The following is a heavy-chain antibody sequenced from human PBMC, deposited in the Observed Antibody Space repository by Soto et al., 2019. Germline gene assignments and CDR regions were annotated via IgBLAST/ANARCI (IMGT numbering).Heavy chain of an antibody. CDR2: INHRGTT. D-gene: IGHD3-3*01. V-gene: IGHV4-34*01. CDR1: GGTFRRYY. J-gene: IGHJ6*02. CDR3: ARGSFITIFRVGIKLSDGMAA. Sequence: PENLPLTRGGYGGTFRRYYWSGVRQLPGKGLEWIGEINHRGTTNHNVSLKSRVTISIDTSKTQFSLKLRSVTAADAAVYYCARGSFITIFRVGIKLSDGMAAWGQGTTVT.